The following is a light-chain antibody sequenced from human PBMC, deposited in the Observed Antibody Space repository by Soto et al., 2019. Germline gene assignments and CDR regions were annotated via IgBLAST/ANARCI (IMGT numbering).Light chain of an antibody. CDR1: QSVSSNS. J-gene: IGKJ5*01. Sequence: EIVMTQSPGTLSLSPGERATLSCRASQSVSSNSLAWYQQRPGQAPRLLIYGASSRAAGVPDRFSGSGSGTDFTLSISKLEPEDFAVYYCQQYGSSPITFGQGTRLEIK. CDR2: GAS. CDR3: QQYGSSPIT. V-gene: IGKV3-20*01.